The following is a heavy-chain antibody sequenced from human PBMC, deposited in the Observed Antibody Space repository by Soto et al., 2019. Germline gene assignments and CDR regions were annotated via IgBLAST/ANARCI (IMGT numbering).Heavy chain of an antibody. D-gene: IGHD4-17*01. J-gene: IGHJ2*01. V-gene: IGHV1-46*01. CDR1: GYTFTSYY. CDR2: INPSGGST. CDR3: ARVHKLVDYGGNSHWYFDL. Sequence: GASLKVSCKASGYTFTSYYMHWVRQAPGQGLEWMGIINPSGGSTSYAQKFQGRVTMTRDTSTSTVYMELSSLRSEDTAVYYCARVHKLVDYGGNSHWYFDLWGRGTLVTVSS.